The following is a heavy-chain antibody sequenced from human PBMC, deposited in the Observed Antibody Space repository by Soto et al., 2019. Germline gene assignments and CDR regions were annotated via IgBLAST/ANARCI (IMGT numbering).Heavy chain of an antibody. CDR3: TLRQDTSRGPIY. CDR1: GFSLTTRGMT. CDR2: ST. V-gene: IGHV2-5*01. Sequence: SGPTLVNPRQTLTLTCTVSGFSLTTRGMTLGWIRQPPGKAPEWLALSTQYSPSLQSRLTFTEDTSKNQVVLTMTNMDPVDTATYYCTLRQDTSRGPIYWGQGIMVPVSS. D-gene: IGHD6-13*01. J-gene: IGHJ4*02.